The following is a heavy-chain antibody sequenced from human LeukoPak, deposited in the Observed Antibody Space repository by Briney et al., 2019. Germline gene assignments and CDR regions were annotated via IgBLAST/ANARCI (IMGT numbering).Heavy chain of an antibody. D-gene: IGHD6-13*01. CDR2: IDQDGSEK. CDR1: GFTSRSYW. J-gene: IGHJ2*01. Sequence: GGSLRLSCEVSGFTSRSYWISWVRQAPGKGLEWVANIDQDGSEKNHVDSVKGRFTISRDNAKSSVYLQMNSLRDEDTAVYYCSSAGAAGGARWYLDLWGRGTLVTVSS. CDR3: SSAGAAGGARWYLDL. V-gene: IGHV3-7*01.